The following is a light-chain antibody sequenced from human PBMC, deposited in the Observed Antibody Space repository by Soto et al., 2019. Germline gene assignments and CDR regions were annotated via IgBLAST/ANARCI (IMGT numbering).Light chain of an antibody. Sequence: DIQMTQSPSTLSASVGDRVTITCQASENINKYFTWYQQKPGKAPRLLISEASNVETGVPSRFSGSGSGTDFSFTITSLQPDDIATYYCQQYEDLPRTFGQGTRLEIK. V-gene: IGKV1-33*01. CDR3: QQYEDLPRT. CDR2: EAS. J-gene: IGKJ5*01. CDR1: ENINKY.